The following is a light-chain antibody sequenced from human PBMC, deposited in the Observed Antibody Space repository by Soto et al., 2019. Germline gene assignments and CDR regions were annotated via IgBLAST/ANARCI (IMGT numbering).Light chain of an antibody. CDR1: QSIGGW. V-gene: IGKV1-5*01. J-gene: IGKJ2*01. CDR2: DAS. CDR3: QQYNPNSAT. Sequence: DIQMTQSPSTLSASVGDRVTIACRASQSIGGWLAWYQQKPGKAPKLLIYDASNLESGVPSRFSGSGSGTEFTLTISSLQPDDFATYYCQQYNPNSATFGQGTKLEIK.